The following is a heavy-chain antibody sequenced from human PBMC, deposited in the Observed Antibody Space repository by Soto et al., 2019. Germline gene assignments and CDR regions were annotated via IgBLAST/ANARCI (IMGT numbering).Heavy chain of an antibody. CDR1: GFSFSRFA. Sequence: HPVGSLRLSCAASGFSFSRFAMGWVRQSPGKGLEWVSVISGSGGNIHYADSVKGRFTISRDNSRNTLYLQMNRLRVDDTAVYNCATQDFRGTTGTTWGQGTLVTVYS. CDR2: ISGSGGNI. J-gene: IGHJ5*02. V-gene: IGHV3-23*01. D-gene: IGHD1-1*01. CDR3: ATQDFRGTTGTT.